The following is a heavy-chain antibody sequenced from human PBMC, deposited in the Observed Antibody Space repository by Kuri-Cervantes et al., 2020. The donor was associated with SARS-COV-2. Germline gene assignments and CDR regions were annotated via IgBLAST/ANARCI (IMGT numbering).Heavy chain of an antibody. CDR3: AKDTRWLQSYTFDY. CDR1: GFAFHYYG. V-gene: IGHV3-30*18. D-gene: IGHD5-24*01. CDR2: ISFAGSNK. Sequence: GESLKISCAASGFAFHYYGMHWVRQAPGKGLEWVAVISFAGSNKYYADSVKGRFTISRDNSKNTLYLQMNRLRADDTAVYYCAKDTRWLQSYTFDYWGQGTLVTVSS. J-gene: IGHJ4*02.